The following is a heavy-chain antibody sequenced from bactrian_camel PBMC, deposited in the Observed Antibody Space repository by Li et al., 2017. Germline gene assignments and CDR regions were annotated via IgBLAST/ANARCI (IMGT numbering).Heavy chain of an antibody. D-gene: IGHD2*01. Sequence: HVQLVESGRGSVQAGGSLTLSCVASEYTREYCMGWSRQAPGKEREGVASINSDGWTAYGDSVKGRFNISQDAATKVLYLHMNDLKPEDTAIYFCATGSPAACEYCSGGYCSLLLGYRGQGTQVTVS. CDR3: ATGSPAACEYCSGGYCSLLLGY. CDR1: EYTREYC. J-gene: IGHJ6*01. CDR2: INSDGWTA. V-gene: IGHV3S1*01.